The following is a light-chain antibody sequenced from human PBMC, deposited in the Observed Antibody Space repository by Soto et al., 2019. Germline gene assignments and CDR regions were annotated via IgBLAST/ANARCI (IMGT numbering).Light chain of an antibody. J-gene: IGKJ2*01. CDR2: GAF. CDR1: PSVTNY. Sequence: EIVLTQSPATLSLSPGERATLSCRASPSVTNYLAWYQQKPGQAPRLLIYGAFNRATGIPARFSGSGSGTDFTLTISSLQPDDFATYYCQQYNSYSYTFGQGTKLEIK. V-gene: IGKV3-11*01. CDR3: QQYNSYSYT.